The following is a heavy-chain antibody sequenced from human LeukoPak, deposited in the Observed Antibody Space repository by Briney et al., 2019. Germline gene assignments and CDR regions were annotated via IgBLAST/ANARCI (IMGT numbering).Heavy chain of an antibody. V-gene: IGHV1-2*06. CDR3: ARDRSRIAASRPPSSPFHY. D-gene: IGHD6-6*01. Sequence: ASVKVSCKVSGYTLTELSMHWVRQAPGQGLEWMGRINPNSGGTNYAQKFQGRVTMTRDTSISTAYMELSRLRSDDTAVYYCARDRSRIAASRPPSSPFHYWGQGTLVTVSS. CDR2: INPNSGGT. J-gene: IGHJ4*02. CDR1: GYTLTELS.